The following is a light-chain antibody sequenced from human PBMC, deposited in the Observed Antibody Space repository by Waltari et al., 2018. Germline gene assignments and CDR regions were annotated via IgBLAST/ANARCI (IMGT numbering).Light chain of an antibody. J-gene: IGKJ2*01. CDR1: QTFRGRY. Sequence: EIVMTQSPGTLSLSPGERATLSCRASQTFRGRYIMGYQQKSGQAPRPLIQGASKSAAGIPDRFSGRGSGTDFTFTISTVEPDDFAVYHCQQYNNWHSYTFGQGTRLEIK. CDR3: QQYNNWHSYT. CDR2: GAS. V-gene: IGKV3-20*01.